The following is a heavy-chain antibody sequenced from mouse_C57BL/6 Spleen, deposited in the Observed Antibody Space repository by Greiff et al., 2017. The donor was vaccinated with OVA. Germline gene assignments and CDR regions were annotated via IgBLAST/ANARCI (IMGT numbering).Heavy chain of an antibody. J-gene: IGHJ4*01. CDR3: ARVWDPYYAMDY. CDR2: IYPRSGNT. Sequence: VKLVESGAELARPGASVKLSCKASGYTFTSYGISWVKQRTGQGLEWIGEIYPRSGNTYYNEKFKGKATLTADKSSSTAYMELRSLTSEDSAVYFCARVWDPYYAMDYWGQGTSVTVSS. D-gene: IGHD4-1*01. CDR1: GYTFTSYG. V-gene: IGHV1-81*01.